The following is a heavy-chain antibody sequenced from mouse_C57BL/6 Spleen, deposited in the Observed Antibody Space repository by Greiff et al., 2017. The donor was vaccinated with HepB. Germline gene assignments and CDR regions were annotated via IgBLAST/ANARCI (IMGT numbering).Heavy chain of an antibody. CDR3: ARRGYAMDY. J-gene: IGHJ4*01. V-gene: IGHV1-18*01. CDR2: INPNNGGT. Sequence: EVQLQQSGPELVKPGASVKIPCKASGYTFTDYNMDWVKQSHGKSLEWIGDINPNNGGTIYTQKFKGKATLTVDKSSSTAYMELRSLTSEDTAVYYCARRGYAMDYWGQGTSVTVSS. CDR1: GYTFTDYN.